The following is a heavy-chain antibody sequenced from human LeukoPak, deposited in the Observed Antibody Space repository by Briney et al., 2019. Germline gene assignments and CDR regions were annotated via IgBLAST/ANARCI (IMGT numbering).Heavy chain of an antibody. Sequence: GGSLRLSCAASGFTFSSYAMSWVRQAPGKGLEWVSAISGSGGSTYYADSVKGRFTISRDNSKNTLYLQMNSLRAEDTAVYYCAKDNSDYYDSSGYYPGDYWGQGTLATVSS. CDR3: AKDNSDYYDSSGYYPGDY. D-gene: IGHD3-22*01. CDR2: ISGSGGST. V-gene: IGHV3-23*01. CDR1: GFTFSSYA. J-gene: IGHJ4*02.